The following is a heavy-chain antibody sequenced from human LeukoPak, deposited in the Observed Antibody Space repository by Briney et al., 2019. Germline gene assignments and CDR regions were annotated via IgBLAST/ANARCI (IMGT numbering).Heavy chain of an antibody. D-gene: IGHD1/OR15-1a*01. CDR2: INHSGRS. Sequence: KPSETLSLTCAAYGGSFSDYYWSWIRQPPGKGLEWIGEINHSGRSNYNPSLKSRVTTSVDTSKKQSSLKLTSVTAADSAVYYCARTNTVFYYFDYWGQGSLVTVS. CDR3: ARTNTVFYYFDY. J-gene: IGHJ4*02. V-gene: IGHV4-34*01. CDR1: GGSFSDYY.